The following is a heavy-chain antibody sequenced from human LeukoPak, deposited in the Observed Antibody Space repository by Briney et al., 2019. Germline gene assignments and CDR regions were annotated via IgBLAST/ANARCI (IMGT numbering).Heavy chain of an antibody. CDR1: GYTFTSYD. CDR2: INPNSGGT. V-gene: IGHV1-2*02. Sequence: ASVKVSCKASGYTFTSYDINWVRQATGQGLEWMGWINPNSGGTNYAQKFQGRVTMTRDTSISTAYMELSRLRSDDTAVYYCARDLGATWYYWGQGTLVTVSS. D-gene: IGHD1-26*01. J-gene: IGHJ4*02. CDR3: ARDLGATWYY.